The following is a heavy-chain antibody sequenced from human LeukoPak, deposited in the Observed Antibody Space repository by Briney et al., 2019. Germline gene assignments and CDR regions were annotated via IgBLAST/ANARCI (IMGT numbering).Heavy chain of an antibody. CDR1: GFTFSDYN. CDR2: ISRSGSTK. Sequence: KTGGSLRLSCAASGFTFSDYNMRWIRQAPGKGLEWVSSISRSGSTKYYADSVKGRFTISRDNAKNSLYLQMNSLRAEDTAVYYCAREGYDILTGYKVIDYWGQGTLVTVSS. D-gene: IGHD3-9*01. CDR3: AREGYDILTGYKVIDY. V-gene: IGHV3-11*04. J-gene: IGHJ4*02.